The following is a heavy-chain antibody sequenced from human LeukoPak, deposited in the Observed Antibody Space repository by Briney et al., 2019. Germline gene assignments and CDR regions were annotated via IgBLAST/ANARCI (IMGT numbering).Heavy chain of an antibody. Sequence: SETLSLTCTVSGGSISSYDWSWIRQPAGKGLEWIGRIYTSGSTNYNPSLKSRVTMSVDTSNNQFSLKLSSVTAADTAVYYCARSGGYLLANDYWGQGTLVTVSS. CDR3: ARSGGYLLANDY. CDR2: IYTSGST. V-gene: IGHV4-4*07. J-gene: IGHJ4*02. CDR1: GGSISSYD. D-gene: IGHD6-13*01.